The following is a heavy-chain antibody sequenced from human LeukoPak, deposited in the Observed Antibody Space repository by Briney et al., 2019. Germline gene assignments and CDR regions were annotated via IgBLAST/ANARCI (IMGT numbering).Heavy chain of an antibody. CDR2: ISWNSGSI. V-gene: IGHV3-9*03. CDR1: GFTFSSYW. J-gene: IGHJ4*02. CDR3: AKGSTTVVTPADY. Sequence: GGSLRLSCAASGFTFSSYWMSWVRQAPGKGLEWVSGISWNSGSIGYADSVKGRFTISRDNAKNSLYLEMNSLRAEDMALYYCAKGSTTVVTPADYWGQGTLVTVSS. D-gene: IGHD4-23*01.